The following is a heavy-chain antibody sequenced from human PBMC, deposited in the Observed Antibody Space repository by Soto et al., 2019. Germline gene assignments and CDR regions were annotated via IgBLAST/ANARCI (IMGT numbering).Heavy chain of an antibody. CDR2: ISAYNGNT. Sequence: QVQLVQSGAEVKKPGASVKVSCKASGYTFTSYGISWVRQAPGQGLEWMGWISAYNGNTNHAQKLQGRVTMTTDTSTSTAYMELRSLRSDDTAVYYCARDSRITIFGVVIIALDYWGQGTLVTVSS. CDR3: ARDSRITIFGVVIIALDY. J-gene: IGHJ4*02. D-gene: IGHD3-3*01. CDR1: GYTFTSYG. V-gene: IGHV1-18*01.